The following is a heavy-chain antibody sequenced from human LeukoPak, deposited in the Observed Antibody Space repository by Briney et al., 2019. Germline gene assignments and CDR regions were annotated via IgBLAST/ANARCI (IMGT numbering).Heavy chain of an antibody. D-gene: IGHD1-26*01. J-gene: IGHJ5*02. CDR2: INPNSGGT. CDR1: GYTFTGYY. CDR3: ARAEWDRAWFDP. Sequence: ASVKVSCKASGYTFTGYYMHWVRQAPGQGLEWMGWINPNSGGTNYAQKFQGRVTMTRDTSISTAYMELSRLRSDDTAVYYCARAEWDRAWFDPRGQGTLVTVSS. V-gene: IGHV1-2*02.